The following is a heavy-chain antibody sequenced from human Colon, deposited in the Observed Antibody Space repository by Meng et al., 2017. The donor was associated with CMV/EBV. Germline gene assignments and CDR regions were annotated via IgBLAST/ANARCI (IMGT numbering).Heavy chain of an antibody. CDR1: RLSMSQFW. J-gene: IGHJ6*02. CDR2: IKQDGSDQ. CDR3: VRGQGIMDV. Sequence: GESLKISCVDSRLSMSQFWMSWVRQAPGKGLEWVANIKQDGSDQNYVDSVKGRFTISRDNAKNSLYLQMNSLRVEDTAVYYCVRGQGIMDVWGQGTTVTVSS. V-gene: IGHV3-7*01.